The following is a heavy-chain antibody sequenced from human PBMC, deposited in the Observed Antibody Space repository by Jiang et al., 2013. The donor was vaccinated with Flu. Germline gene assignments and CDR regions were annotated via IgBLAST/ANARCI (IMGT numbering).Heavy chain of an antibody. J-gene: IGHJ3*02. CDR3: ARDISTDYGRAFDI. V-gene: IGHV1-69*01. Sequence: NYAQKFQGRVTITADESTSTAYMELSSLRSEDTAVYYCARDISTDYGRAFDIWGQGTMVTVSS. D-gene: IGHD4-17*01.